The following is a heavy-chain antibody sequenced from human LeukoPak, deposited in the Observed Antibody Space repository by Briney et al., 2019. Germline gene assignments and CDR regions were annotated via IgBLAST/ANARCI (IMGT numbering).Heavy chain of an antibody. CDR2: IYSGGST. J-gene: IGHJ4*02. CDR3: ASYYGSGSHLYFDY. Sequence: PGGSLRLSCAASGFTVSSNYMSWVRQAPGKGLEWVSVIYSGGSTYYADSVKGRFTISRDNSKNTLYLQMNSLRAEDTAVYYCASYYGSGSHLYFDYWGQGTLVTASS. CDR1: GFTVSSNY. D-gene: IGHD3-10*01. V-gene: IGHV3-66*01.